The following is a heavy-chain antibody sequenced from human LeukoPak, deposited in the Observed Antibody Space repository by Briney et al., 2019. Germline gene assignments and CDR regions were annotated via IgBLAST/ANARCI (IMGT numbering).Heavy chain of an antibody. J-gene: IGHJ6*03. CDR3: ARESRSGDYPYYYYYMDV. CDR1: GFTVSSNY. D-gene: IGHD4-17*01. V-gene: IGHV3-53*01. Sequence: GGSLRLSCAASGFTVSSNYMSWVRQAPGKGLEWVSVIYSGGSTYYADSVKGRFTTSRDNSKNTLYLQMNSLRAEDTAVYYCARESRSGDYPYYYYYMDVWGKGTTVTVSS. CDR2: IYSGGST.